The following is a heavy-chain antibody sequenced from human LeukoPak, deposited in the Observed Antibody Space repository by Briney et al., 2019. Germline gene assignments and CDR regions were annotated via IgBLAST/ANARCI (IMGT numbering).Heavy chain of an antibody. D-gene: IGHD3-16*01. CDR2: ISSSGSTI. CDR3: ATGRGIGSDYVRPPKFDY. Sequence: TGGSLRLSCAASGFTLSSYEMNWVRQAPGKGLEWVSYISSSGSTIYYADSVKGRFTISRDNSKNTLYLQMNSLRAEDTAVYYCATGRGIGSDYVRPPKFDYWGQGTLVTVSS. J-gene: IGHJ4*02. V-gene: IGHV3-48*03. CDR1: GFTLSSYE.